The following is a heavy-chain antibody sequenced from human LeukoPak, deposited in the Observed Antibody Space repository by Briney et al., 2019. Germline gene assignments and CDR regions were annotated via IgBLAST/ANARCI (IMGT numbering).Heavy chain of an antibody. V-gene: IGHV3-11*01. D-gene: IGHD7-27*01. CDR1: GFTFSDYY. CDR2: ISSSGSTI. Sequence: PGGSLRLSCAASGFTFSDYYISWIRQAPGKGLEWVSYISSSGSTIYYADSVKGRFTISRDNAKNSLYLQMNSLRAEDTAVYYCASPTGDSYYYYYGMDVWGQGTTVTVSS. J-gene: IGHJ6*02. CDR3: ASPTGDSYYYYYGMDV.